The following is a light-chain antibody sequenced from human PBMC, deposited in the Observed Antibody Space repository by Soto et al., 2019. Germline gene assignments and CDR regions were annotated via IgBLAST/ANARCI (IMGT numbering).Light chain of an antibody. Sequence: QGTQWTSTECECVVDRATIAVRASQGISSYLAWYQLTQGKAPKLLIYAASTLQSGVPSRFRGSGSRNAFTLTLSSLQPGDLSTQYCQPDNSPPHTFGGGTKVDIK. V-gene: IGKV1-9*01. CDR2: AAS. J-gene: IGKJ4*01. CDR1: QGISSY. CDR3: QPDNSPPHT.